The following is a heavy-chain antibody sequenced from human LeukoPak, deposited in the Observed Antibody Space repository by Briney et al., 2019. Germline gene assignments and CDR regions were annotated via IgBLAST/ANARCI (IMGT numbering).Heavy chain of an antibody. D-gene: IGHD5-12*01. CDR1: GFIFSNYW. J-gene: IGHJ4*02. V-gene: IGHV3-7*01. CDR2: IRQDGSER. Sequence: GGSLRLSCAASGFIFSNYWMTWVRQAPGKGLEWVAHIRQDGSERHYVDSVKDRFTIYRDNAKNSLDLQMDSLRAEDTAVYYCARDWGSTGYDLYDSWGQGTLVTVSS. CDR3: ARDWGSTGYDLYDS.